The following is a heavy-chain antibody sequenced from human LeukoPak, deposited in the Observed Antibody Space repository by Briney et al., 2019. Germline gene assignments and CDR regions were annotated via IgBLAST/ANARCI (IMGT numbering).Heavy chain of an antibody. J-gene: IGHJ5*02. CDR2: IYYSGST. CDR3: ASGYSSPSGQNWFDP. Sequence: PSETLSLTCTVSGGSISSSSYYWGWIRQPPGKGLEWIGSIYYSGSTYYNPSLKSRVTISVDTSKNQFSLKLSSVTAADTAVYYCASGYSSPSGQNWFDPWGQGTLVTVSS. D-gene: IGHD6-13*01. V-gene: IGHV4-39*07. CDR1: GGSISSSSYY.